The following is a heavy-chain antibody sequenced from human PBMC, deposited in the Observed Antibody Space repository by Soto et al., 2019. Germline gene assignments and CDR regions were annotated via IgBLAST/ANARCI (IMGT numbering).Heavy chain of an antibody. CDR2: IKSKTDGGTT. D-gene: IGHD6-13*01. Sequence: EVQLVESGGGLVKPGGSLRLSCAASGFTFSNAWMSWVRQAPGKGLEWVGRIKSKTDGGTTDYAAPVKGRFTISRDDSKYTRYLQMNSLKTEVTAVYYCTTSVPYSSSLYISFDYCGQGTLNTVSS. CDR1: GFTFSNAW. J-gene: IGHJ4*02. CDR3: TTSVPYSSSLYISFDY. V-gene: IGHV3-15*01.